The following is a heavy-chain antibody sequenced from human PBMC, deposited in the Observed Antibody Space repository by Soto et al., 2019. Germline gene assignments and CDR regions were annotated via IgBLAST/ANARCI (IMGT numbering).Heavy chain of an antibody. CDR2: IFSNDEK. J-gene: IGHJ3*02. V-gene: IGHV2-26*01. Sequence: QVTLKESGPVLVNPTETLTLTCTVSGFSLSNARMGVSWIRQPPGKALEWLAHIFSNDEKSYSTSLKSRLTISKDTSKSQVVLTMTNMDPVDTATYYCARSTYYYDSSGYDAFDIWGQGTMVTVSS. CDR1: GFSLSNARMG. D-gene: IGHD3-22*01. CDR3: ARSTYYYDSSGYDAFDI.